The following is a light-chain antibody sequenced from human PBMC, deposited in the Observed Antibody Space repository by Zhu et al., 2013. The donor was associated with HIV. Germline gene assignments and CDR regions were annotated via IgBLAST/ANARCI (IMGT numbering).Light chain of an antibody. V-gene: IGKV3-20*01. Sequence: EIVLTQSPATLSVSPGEGATLSCRASESISYKLAWYQQKLGQPPRLLIFATSSRAIGIPARFSGSGSGTDFTLTISRLEPEDFAVYYCQQYGSSPVTFGQGTKLEIK. CDR1: ESISYK. CDR3: QQYGSSPVT. J-gene: IGKJ2*01. CDR2: ATS.